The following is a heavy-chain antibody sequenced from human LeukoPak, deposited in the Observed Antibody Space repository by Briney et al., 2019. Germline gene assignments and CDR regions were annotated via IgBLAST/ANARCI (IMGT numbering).Heavy chain of an antibody. CDR1: GYTFTGYY. V-gene: IGHV1-2*02. CDR2: INPNSGGT. D-gene: IGHD6-19*01. J-gene: IGHJ5*02. Sequence: ASVKVSCKASGYTFTGYYMHWVRQAPGQGLEWMGWINPNSGGTNYAQKIQGRVTMTRDTSISTAYMELSRLRSDDTAVYYCAPARSGWYNWFDPWGQGTLVTVSS. CDR3: APARSGWYNWFDP.